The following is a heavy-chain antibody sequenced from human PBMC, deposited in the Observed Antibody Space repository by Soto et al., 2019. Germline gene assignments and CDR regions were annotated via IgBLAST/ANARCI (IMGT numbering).Heavy chain of an antibody. CDR3: ARTPRLLDS. Sequence: EVQLVESGGGLVQPGGSLRLSCAASGFTFSDSWMNWVRQAPGKGLEWVAYINTDGSEKNYVDSVKGRFIISRDNAKNSLYLHMNSLRAEDTAVYYCARTPRLLDSWGQGTLVTVSS. D-gene: IGHD6-6*01. J-gene: IGHJ4*02. CDR2: INTDGSEK. CDR1: GFTFSDSW. V-gene: IGHV3-7*01.